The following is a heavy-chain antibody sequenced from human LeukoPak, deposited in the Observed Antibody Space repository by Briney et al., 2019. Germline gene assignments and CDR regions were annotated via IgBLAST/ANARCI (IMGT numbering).Heavy chain of an antibody. CDR2: ISWNSGSI. CDR3: AKDMATPYSSGWYALVGDAFDI. Sequence: GRSLRLSCAASGFTFDDYAMHWVRQAPGKGLEWVSGISWNSGSIGYADSVKGRFTISRDNAKNSLYLQMNSLRAEDTASYYCAKDMATPYSSGWYALVGDAFDIWGQGTMVTVSS. V-gene: IGHV3-9*01. J-gene: IGHJ3*02. D-gene: IGHD6-19*01. CDR1: GFTFDDYA.